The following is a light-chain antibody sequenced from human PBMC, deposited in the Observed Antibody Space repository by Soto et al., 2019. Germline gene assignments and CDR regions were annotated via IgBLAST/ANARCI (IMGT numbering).Light chain of an antibody. Sequence: EIVLTQSPGTLSLSPGERATLSCRASQSVSSSYLAWYQQKPRQAPRLLIYGAPSRATGIPDRFSGSGSGTTFTLTIRRLETEKFAVYYCQKYSSSPWTFGQGTKVEIK. CDR2: GAP. J-gene: IGKJ1*01. CDR1: QSVSSSY. V-gene: IGKV3-20*01. CDR3: QKYSSSPWT.